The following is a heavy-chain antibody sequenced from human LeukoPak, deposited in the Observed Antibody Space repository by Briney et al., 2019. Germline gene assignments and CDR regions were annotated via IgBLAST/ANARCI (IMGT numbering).Heavy chain of an antibody. V-gene: IGHV3-30*04. CDR3: ARAFTPGIRKALWIGDSL. Sequence: GGSQRLSCAASGFTFSSYAMHWVRQAPGKGLEWLAVVSAHGLDKFYASSVRGRFTISKDTSKNTLPLQMNSLRSDDSGVYYCARAFTPGIRKALWIGDSLWDQGTLVTVSS. D-gene: IGHD3-10*01. CDR1: GFTFSSYA. CDR2: VSAHGLDK. J-gene: IGHJ4*02.